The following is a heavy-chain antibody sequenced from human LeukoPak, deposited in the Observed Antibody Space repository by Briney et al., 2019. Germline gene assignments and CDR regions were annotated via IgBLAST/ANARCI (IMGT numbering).Heavy chain of an antibody. CDR3: ASHPRFCSSTSFCDWFDP. CDR1: GATFTSYA. V-gene: IGHV1-69*05. D-gene: IGHD2-2*01. CDR2: IIPIFGTA. J-gene: IGHJ5*02. Sequence: ASVKVSCKASGATFTSYAISWVRQAPGQGLEWMGGIIPIFGTANYAQKFQGRVTITTDESTSTAYMELSSLRSEDTAVYYCASHPRFCSSTSFCDWFDPWGQGTLVTVSS.